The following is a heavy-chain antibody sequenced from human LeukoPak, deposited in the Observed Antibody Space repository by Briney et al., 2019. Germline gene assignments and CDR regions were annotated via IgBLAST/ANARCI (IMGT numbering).Heavy chain of an antibody. CDR1: GFIFSSYG. J-gene: IGHJ4*02. Sequence: PGRSLRLSCAASGFIFSSYGMHWVRQAPGKGLEWVGRIKSKTDGGATDYAAPVKGRFTISRDDSKNTLYLQMNSLKTEDTAVYYCTTDGRYMGSYRYERIDYWGQGTLVTVSS. CDR3: TTDGRYMGSYRYERIDY. D-gene: IGHD3-16*02. CDR2: IKSKTDGGAT. V-gene: IGHV3-15*01.